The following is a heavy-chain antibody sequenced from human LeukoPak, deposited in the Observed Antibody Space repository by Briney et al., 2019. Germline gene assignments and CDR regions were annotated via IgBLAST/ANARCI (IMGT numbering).Heavy chain of an antibody. Sequence: GGSLRLSCEASGFTFNNYWMSWFRQAPGKGLEWVANIKQDESEKNYVDSVKGRFTISRDNVKNSLHLQMNSLRAEDTAVYSCARVNDYDSGSLYRPIDYWGQGTPVTVSS. D-gene: IGHD3-10*01. J-gene: IGHJ4*02. CDR2: IKQDESEK. CDR3: ARVNDYDSGSLYRPIDY. CDR1: GFTFNNYW. V-gene: IGHV3-7*01.